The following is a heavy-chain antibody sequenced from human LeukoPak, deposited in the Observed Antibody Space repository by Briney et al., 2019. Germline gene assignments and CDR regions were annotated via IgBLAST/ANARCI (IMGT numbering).Heavy chain of an antibody. CDR2: INHSGST. CDR3: ARGPAYYDSSGYYYFDY. V-gene: IGHV4-34*01. J-gene: IGHJ4*02. D-gene: IGHD3-22*01. CDR1: GGSFSGYY. Sequence: SETLSLTCAVYGGSFSGYYWNWIRQPPGKGLEWIGEINHSGSTNYNPSLKSRVTISVDTSKNQFSLKLSSVTAADTAVYYCARGPAYYDSSGYYYFDYWGQGTLVTVSS.